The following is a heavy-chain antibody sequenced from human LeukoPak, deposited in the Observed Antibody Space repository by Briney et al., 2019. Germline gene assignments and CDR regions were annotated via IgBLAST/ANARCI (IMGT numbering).Heavy chain of an antibody. CDR3: ARVKGPSIVGATTYYYYYGMDV. Sequence: SETLSLTCAVSGYSITSSSWWGWIWQPPGKGLEWIGYIYYSGSTYYNPSLKSRVTISVDTSKNQFSLKLSSVTAADTAVYYCARVKGPSIVGATTYYYYYGMDVWGQGTTVTVSS. CDR1: GYSITSSSW. J-gene: IGHJ6*02. D-gene: IGHD1-26*01. CDR2: IYYSGST. V-gene: IGHV4-28*03.